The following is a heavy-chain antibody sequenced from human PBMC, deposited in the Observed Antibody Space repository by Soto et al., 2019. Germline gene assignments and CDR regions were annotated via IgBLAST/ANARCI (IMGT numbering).Heavy chain of an antibody. V-gene: IGHV4-4*07. J-gene: IGHJ4*02. Sequence: SETLSLTCIVSGASISNFYWSWIRQSAGKGLEWIGRLYTRGTTDYNPSLKSRVTMSIDTSKNRVSLSLTSVTAADTAVYYCAKGGTYYFDSWGQGIVVTVYS. CDR1: GASISNFY. CDR2: LYTRGTT. CDR3: AKGGTYYFDS. D-gene: IGHD3-16*01.